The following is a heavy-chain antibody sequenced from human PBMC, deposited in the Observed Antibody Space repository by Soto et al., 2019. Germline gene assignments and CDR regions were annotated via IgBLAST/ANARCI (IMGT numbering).Heavy chain of an antibody. V-gene: IGHV3-9*01. CDR2: ISWNSGNI. D-gene: IGHD1-26*01. CDR3: TTGRGASYGRYYFGQ. J-gene: IGHJ4*02. Sequence: EVQLVESGGGLVQPGRSLRLSCAASGFTFDDYAMHWVRQAPGKGLEWVSGISWNSGNIGYADSVKGRVTISRDNADYSLYRQLTSVRAEDTAFYSCTTGRGASYGRYYFGQWCQGPLVSVSS. CDR1: GFTFDDYA.